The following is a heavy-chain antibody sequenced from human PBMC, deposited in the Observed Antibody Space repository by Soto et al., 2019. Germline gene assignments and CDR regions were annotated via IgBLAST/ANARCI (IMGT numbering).Heavy chain of an antibody. Sequence: SETLALTCAVYGGSFTGYYWSWIRQPPGKGLEWIGEINHSGSTNYNPSLKSRVTISVDTSKNQFSLKLGSVTAEDTAVYYCARGFSRGSGWYYYGMDVWGQGTTVTVSS. CDR1: GGSFTGYY. D-gene: IGHD6-19*01. CDR2: INHSGST. J-gene: IGHJ6*02. CDR3: ARGFSRGSGWYYYGMDV. V-gene: IGHV4-34*01.